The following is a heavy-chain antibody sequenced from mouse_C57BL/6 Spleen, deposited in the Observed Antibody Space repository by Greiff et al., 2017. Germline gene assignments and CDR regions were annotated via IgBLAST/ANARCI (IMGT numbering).Heavy chain of an antibody. D-gene: IGHD3-2*02. Sequence: QVQLQQPGAELVMPGASVTLSCKASGYTFTSYWMHWVKQRPGQGLEWIGEIDPSDSYTNYNQKFKGKSTLTVDKSSRTAYMQLSSLTSEDSAVYYCARSTQAHYFDYWGQGTTLTVSS. CDR2: IDPSDSYT. CDR1: GYTFTSYW. V-gene: IGHV1-69*01. CDR3: ARSTQAHYFDY. J-gene: IGHJ2*01.